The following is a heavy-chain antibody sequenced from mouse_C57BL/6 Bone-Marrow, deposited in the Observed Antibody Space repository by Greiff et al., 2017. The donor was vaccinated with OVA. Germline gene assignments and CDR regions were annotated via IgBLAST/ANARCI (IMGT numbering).Heavy chain of an antibody. CDR3: AREYYGSSSYWYFDV. CDR2: IHPNSGST. Sequence: VQLQQPGAELVKPGASVKLSCKASGYTFTSYWMHWVKQRPGQGLEWIGMIHPNSGSTNYNEKFKSKATLTVAKSSSTAYMQLSSLKSEDSAVYFCAREYYGSSSYWYFDVWGTGTTVTVSS. J-gene: IGHJ1*03. V-gene: IGHV1-64*01. D-gene: IGHD1-1*01. CDR1: GYTFTSYW.